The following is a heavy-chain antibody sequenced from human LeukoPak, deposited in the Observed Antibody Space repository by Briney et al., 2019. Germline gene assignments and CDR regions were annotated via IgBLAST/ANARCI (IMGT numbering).Heavy chain of an antibody. Sequence: GGSLRLSCSTSGFTFRTYWMHWVRQAPGEGLEWFSGIDSVDTGTYADSVRGRFPISRDNANNILFLEMNSLRCDDTAIYYWVRDAGLCNSPPCWNPIAVWGREPLVTVPS. V-gene: IGHV3-74*01. D-gene: IGHD2/OR15-2a*01. J-gene: IGHJ4*02. CDR1: GFTFRTYW. CDR3: VRDAGLCNSPPCWNPIAV. CDR2: IDSVDTGT.